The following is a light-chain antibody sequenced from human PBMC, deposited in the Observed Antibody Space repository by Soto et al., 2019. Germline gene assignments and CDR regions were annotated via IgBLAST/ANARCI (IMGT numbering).Light chain of an antibody. V-gene: IGLV1-47*01. CDR2: RNN. CDR3: CSYAGSSTV. CDR1: SSNIGSNY. Sequence: QSVLAQPPSASGTPGQRVTISCSGSSSNIGSNYVYWYQQLPGTAPKLLIYRNNQRPSGVPDRFSGSKSGTSASLAISGLQAEDEADYYCCSYAGSSTVFGTGTKVTVL. J-gene: IGLJ1*01.